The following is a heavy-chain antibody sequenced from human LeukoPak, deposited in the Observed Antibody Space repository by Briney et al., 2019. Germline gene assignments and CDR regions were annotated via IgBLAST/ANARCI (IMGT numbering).Heavy chain of an antibody. Sequence: GASVKVSCKASGYTFTGYYMHWVRQAPGQGLEWMGWINPNSGGTNYAQKFQGRVTMTRDTSISTAYMELSRLRSDDTAVYYCATTRDNSGYDLGEYWGQGTLVTVSS. CDR3: ATTRDNSGYDLGEY. J-gene: IGHJ4*02. CDR1: GYTFTGYY. V-gene: IGHV1-2*02. D-gene: IGHD5-12*01. CDR2: INPNSGGT.